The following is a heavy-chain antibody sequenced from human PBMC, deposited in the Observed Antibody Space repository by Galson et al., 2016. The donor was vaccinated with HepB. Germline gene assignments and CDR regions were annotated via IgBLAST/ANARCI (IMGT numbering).Heavy chain of an antibody. V-gene: IGHV3-48*03. Sequence: SLRLSCADSGFIFSSYEINWVRQAPGKGLEWVSYINSGGNIKYYADSVKGRFTISRDNAKNSVYLQMNSLRVEDTGVYYCATRDDLYRGFWGQGTLVTVSS. J-gene: IGHJ4*02. CDR2: INSGGNIK. D-gene: IGHD5-24*01. CDR1: GFIFSSYE. CDR3: ATRDDLYRGF.